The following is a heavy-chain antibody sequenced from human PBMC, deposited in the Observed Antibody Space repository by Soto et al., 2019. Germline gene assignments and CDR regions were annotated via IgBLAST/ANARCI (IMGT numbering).Heavy chain of an antibody. CDR3: ASRRGSSGWYRWFDP. Sequence: EVQLLESGGGLVQPGGSLRLSCAGSGSTFSDYAMNWVRQAPGKGLEWVSVISDNGIKTYYADSVKGRFTISRDNSKNTLYLQVNSLRAEDTAVYYCASRRGSSGWYRWFDPSGQGTLVTVSS. CDR2: ISDNGIKT. D-gene: IGHD6-19*01. V-gene: IGHV3-23*01. J-gene: IGHJ5*02. CDR1: GSTFSDYA.